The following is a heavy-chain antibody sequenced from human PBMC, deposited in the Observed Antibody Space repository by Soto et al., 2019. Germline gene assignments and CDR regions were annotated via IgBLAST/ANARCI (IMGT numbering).Heavy chain of an antibody. Sequence: GESLKISCKGSGYSFTSYWIGWVRQMPGKGLEWMGIIYPGDSDTRYSPSFQGQVTISADKSISTAYLQWSSLKASDTAMYYCARHKASSSWYYYYGTDVWGQGTTVTVSS. J-gene: IGHJ6*02. CDR2: IYPGDSDT. CDR1: GYSFTSYW. V-gene: IGHV5-51*01. D-gene: IGHD6-13*01. CDR3: ARHKASSSWYYYYGTDV.